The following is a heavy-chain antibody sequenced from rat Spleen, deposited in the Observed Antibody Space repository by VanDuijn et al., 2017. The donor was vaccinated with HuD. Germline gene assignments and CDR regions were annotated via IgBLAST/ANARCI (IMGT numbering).Heavy chain of an antibody. V-gene: IGHV5-19*01. J-gene: IGHJ2*01. Sequence: EVQLVESGGGLVQPGRSLKLSCSASGFTFSNYGMHWIRQAPTKGLEWVASISTGGGNTYYRDSVKGRFTISRDNAKSALYLQMDSLRSEDTATYYGARRHYGYTDYFDYWGQGVMVTVSS. CDR3: ARRHYGYTDYFDY. D-gene: IGHD1-9*01. CDR1: GFTFSNYG. CDR2: ISTGGGNT.